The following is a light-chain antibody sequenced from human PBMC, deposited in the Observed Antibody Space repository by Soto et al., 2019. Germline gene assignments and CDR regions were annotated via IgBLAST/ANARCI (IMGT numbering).Light chain of an antibody. Sequence: EIVLTQSPGTLSLSPGERATLSCRASQTVGSSFLAWFQHKPGQAPRLLIYGASTRATDIPDRLSGSGSGTDFNLTISRLGPEDFAVYYCHQYGSSQTFGQGTKVDIK. V-gene: IGKV3-20*01. CDR1: QTVGSSF. J-gene: IGKJ1*01. CDR2: GAS. CDR3: HQYGSSQT.